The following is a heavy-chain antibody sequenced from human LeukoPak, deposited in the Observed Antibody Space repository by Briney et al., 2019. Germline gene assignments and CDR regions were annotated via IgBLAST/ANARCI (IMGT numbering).Heavy chain of an antibody. CDR2: ISGSGGST. CDR3: AKDEYYYDSSGRLMGYFDY. CDR1: GFTFSSYA. Sequence: PGGSLRLSCAASGFTFSSYAMSWVRQAPGKGLEWVSAISGSGGSTYYADSVKGRFTISRDNSKNTLYLQMNSLRAEDTAVYYCAKDEYYYDSSGRLMGYFDYWGQGTLVTVSS. V-gene: IGHV3-23*01. J-gene: IGHJ4*02. D-gene: IGHD3-22*01.